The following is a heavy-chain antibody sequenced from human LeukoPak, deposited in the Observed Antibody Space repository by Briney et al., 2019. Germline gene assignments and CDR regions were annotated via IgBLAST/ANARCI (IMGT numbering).Heavy chain of an antibody. J-gene: IGHJ5*02. D-gene: IGHD3-10*01. V-gene: IGHV4-34*01. Sequence: PSETLSLTCAVYAGSFSGNYWSWIRPPPGAGLEWIGEINPSGSTNYNTSLKSRVTISVDTSKNQFSLKLSSVTAADTAVYYCATAFTMVRGHWFDPWGQGTLVTVPS. CDR3: ATAFTMVRGHWFDP. CDR2: INPSGST. CDR1: AGSFSGNY.